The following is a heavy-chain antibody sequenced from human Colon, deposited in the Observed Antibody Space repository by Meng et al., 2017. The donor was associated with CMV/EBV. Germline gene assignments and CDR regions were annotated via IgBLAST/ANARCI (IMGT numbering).Heavy chain of an antibody. V-gene: IGHV3-21*06. CDR2: ISHTSDT. Sequence: GGSLRLSCAASGFTVSSYSLNWVRQAPGKGLEWVSSISHTSDTYYADSLKGRFTLSRDNAQNSVYLQMNSLTAEDTAVYYCARGWPPDFWGQGTLVTVSS. J-gene: IGHJ1*01. CDR1: GFTVSSYS. D-gene: IGHD6-13*01. CDR3: ARGWPPDF.